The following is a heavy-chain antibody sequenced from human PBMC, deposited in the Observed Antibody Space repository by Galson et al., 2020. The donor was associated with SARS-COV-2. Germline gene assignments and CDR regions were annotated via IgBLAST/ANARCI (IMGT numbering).Heavy chain of an antibody. V-gene: IGHV3-7*03. CDR3: ARGQWLIGVY. CDR1: GFTLSAYW. Sequence: GGSLRLSCAASGFTLSAYWMSWVRQAPGKGLEWVANIKQDGTDKNYADSVKGRFSISRDNTQNSLFLQMNNLRAEDTGVYYCARGQWLIGVYWGQGTLVTVSS. CDR2: IKQDGTDK. D-gene: IGHD6-19*01. J-gene: IGHJ4*02.